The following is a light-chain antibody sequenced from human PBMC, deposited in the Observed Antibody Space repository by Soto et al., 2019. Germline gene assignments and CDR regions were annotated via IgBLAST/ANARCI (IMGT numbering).Light chain of an antibody. Sequence: QSALAQPASVSGSPGQSITISCTGTSSDVGGYNYVSWYQHHPGKAPKLMIYEVSNRPSGVSTRFSGSKSGNTASLTISGLQAADEADYYCSSYTSSSTLYVFGTGTKVTVL. J-gene: IGLJ1*01. CDR1: SSDVGGYNY. V-gene: IGLV2-14*01. CDR2: EVS. CDR3: SSYTSSSTLYV.